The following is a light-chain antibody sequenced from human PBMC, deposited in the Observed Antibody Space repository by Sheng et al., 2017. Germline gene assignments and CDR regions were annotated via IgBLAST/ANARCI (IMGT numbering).Light chain of an antibody. CDR2: DAS. V-gene: IGKV3D-11*01. CDR1: QGVNSY. CDR3: QQRSNWPPIT. Sequence: EIVLTQSPATLSLSPGERATLSCRARQGVNSYLAWYQQKPGQAPRLLIYDASNRATGIPARFSGSGPGTDFTLTISSLEPEDFAVYYCQQRSNWPPITFGQGTRLEIK. J-gene: IGKJ5*01.